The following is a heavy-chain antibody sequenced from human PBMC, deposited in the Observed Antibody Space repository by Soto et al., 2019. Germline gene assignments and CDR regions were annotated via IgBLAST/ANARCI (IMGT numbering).Heavy chain of an antibody. CDR1: GYAFTTYG. J-gene: IGHJ4*02. D-gene: IGHD1-1*01. CDR2: SSAHNGNT. Sequence: QVHLVQSGAEVKKPGASVKVSCQASGYAFTTYGITWVRQAPGKGLEWMGWSSAHNGNTNYAQKLQGRATVTRDTSTSTAYMELRSLRSDDTAVYYCARGRYGDYWGQGALVTVSS. V-gene: IGHV1-18*01. CDR3: ARGRYGDY.